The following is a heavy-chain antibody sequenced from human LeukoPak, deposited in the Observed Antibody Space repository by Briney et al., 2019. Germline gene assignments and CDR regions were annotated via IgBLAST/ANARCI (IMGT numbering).Heavy chain of an antibody. CDR3: ARGRGKVVPAAKGNWFDP. CDR2: MNPNSGNT. V-gene: IGHV1-8*01. D-gene: IGHD2-2*01. J-gene: IGHJ5*02. Sequence: ASVKVSCKASGYTFTSYDINWVRQATGQGLEWMGWMNPNSGNTGYAQKFQGRVTMTRNTSISTAYMELSSLRSEDTAVYYCARGRGKVVPAAKGNWFDPWGQGTLVTVSS. CDR1: GYTFTSYD.